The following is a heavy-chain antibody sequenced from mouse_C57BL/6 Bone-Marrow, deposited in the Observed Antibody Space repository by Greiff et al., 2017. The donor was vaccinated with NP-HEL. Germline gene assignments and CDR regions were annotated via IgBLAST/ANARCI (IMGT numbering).Heavy chain of an antibody. CDR2: IDPEDGET. D-gene: IGHD1-1*01. V-gene: IGHV14-2*01. CDR1: GFNIKDYY. CDR3: ARSVITTVVATDYYAMDY. Sequence: EVQLQQSGAELVKPGASVKLSCTASGFNIKDYYMHWVKQRTEQGLEWIGRIDPEDGETKYAPKFQGKATITADTSSNTAYLQLSSLTSEDTAVYYCARSVITTVVATDYYAMDYWGQGTSVTVSS. J-gene: IGHJ4*01.